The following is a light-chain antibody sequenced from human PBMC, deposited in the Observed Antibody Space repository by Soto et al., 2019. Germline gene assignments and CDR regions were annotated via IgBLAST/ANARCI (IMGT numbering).Light chain of an antibody. CDR3: SSYTSSSSYV. V-gene: IGLV2-14*01. CDR2: DVS. CDR1: SSDVGGYKY. Sequence: QSALTQPASVSGSPGQSIANSCTGTSSDVGGYKYVSWYQQHPGKAPKLLIYDVSNRPSGVSDRFSGSKSGNTASLTISGLQSEDEADYYCSSYTSSSSYVFGTGTKVTVL. J-gene: IGLJ1*01.